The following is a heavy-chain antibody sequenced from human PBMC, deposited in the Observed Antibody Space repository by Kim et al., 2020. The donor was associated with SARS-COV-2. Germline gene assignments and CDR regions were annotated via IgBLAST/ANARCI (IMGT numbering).Heavy chain of an antibody. J-gene: IGHJ6*02. D-gene: IGHD6-13*01. V-gene: IGHV1-46*01. CDR3: ARDSGNWCVDV. Sequence: SATYAQKFKGRGNMTRDTSTSTVYMDLGSLRYEDTAVYYCARDSGNWCVDVWGQGTTVTVSS. CDR2: SA.